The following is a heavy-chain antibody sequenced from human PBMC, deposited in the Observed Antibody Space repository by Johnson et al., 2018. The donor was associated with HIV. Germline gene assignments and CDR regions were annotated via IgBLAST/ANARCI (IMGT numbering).Heavy chain of an antibody. D-gene: IGHD2-15*01. CDR1: GFTFDDYA. Sequence: VQLVESGGGLVQPGRSMRLSCAASGFTFDDYAMHWVRQAPGKGLEWVSGLSWNGGSIGYADSVKGRFTISRDNARNSLYLQMKSLRVEDTAVYYCAREAYCSGGSCYDAFDIWGQGTMVTVSS. CDR2: LSWNGGSI. J-gene: IGHJ3*02. V-gene: IGHV3-9*01. CDR3: AREAYCSGGSCYDAFDI.